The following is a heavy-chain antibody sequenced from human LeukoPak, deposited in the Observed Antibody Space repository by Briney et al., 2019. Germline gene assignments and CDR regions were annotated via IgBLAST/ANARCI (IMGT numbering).Heavy chain of an antibody. D-gene: IGHD2-2*01. CDR1: GFTFSSYG. CDR2: IRYDGSNK. J-gene: IGHJ5*02. CDR3: ARVGSKYCSSTSCYGFDP. Sequence: GGSLRLSCAASGFTFSSYGMHWVRQAPGKGLEGVAFIRYDGSNKYYADSVKGRFTISRDNSKNTLYLQMNSLRAEDTAVYYCARVGSKYCSSTSCYGFDPWGQGTLVTVSS. V-gene: IGHV3-30*02.